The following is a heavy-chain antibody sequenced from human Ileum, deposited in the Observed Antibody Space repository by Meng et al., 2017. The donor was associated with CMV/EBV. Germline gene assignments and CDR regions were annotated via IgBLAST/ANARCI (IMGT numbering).Heavy chain of an antibody. CDR3: AKGRVVPAALLDAFDI. V-gene: IGHV3-23*01. J-gene: IGHJ3*02. D-gene: IGHD2-2*02. CDR2: ISGSGGST. CDR1: GFLFSSYA. Sequence: GESLKTSCAASGFLFSSYAMSWVRQAPGKGLEWVSAISGSGGSTYYADSVKGRFTISRDNSKNTLYLQMNSLSAEDTAVYYCAKGRVVPAALLDAFDIWGQGTMVTVSS.